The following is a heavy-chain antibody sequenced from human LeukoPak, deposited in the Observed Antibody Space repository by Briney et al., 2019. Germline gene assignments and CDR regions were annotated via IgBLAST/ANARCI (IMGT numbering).Heavy chain of an antibody. CDR2: INPSGGST. J-gene: IGHJ4*02. CDR1: GYTFTSYG. D-gene: IGHD5-18*01. Sequence: ASVKVSCKASGYTFTSYGISWVRQAPGQGLEWMGIINPSGGSTSYAQKFQGRVTMTRDTSTSTVYMELSSLRSEDTAVYYCARVGYSYLDYWGQGTLVTVSS. V-gene: IGHV1-46*01. CDR3: ARVGYSYLDY.